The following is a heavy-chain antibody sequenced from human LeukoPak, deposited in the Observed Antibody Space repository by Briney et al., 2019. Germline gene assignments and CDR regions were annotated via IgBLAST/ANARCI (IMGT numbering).Heavy chain of an antibody. D-gene: IGHD3-10*01. CDR1: GYSFTSYW. J-gene: IGHJ6*03. V-gene: IGHV5-51*01. Sequence: GESLKISCKGSGYSFTSYWIGWVRQMPGKGLEWMGIIYPGDSDTRYSPSFQGQVTISADKSISTAYLQWSSLKASDTAMYYCARSSGGWFGEHYYYYYYMYVWGKGTTVTVSS. CDR2: IYPGDSDT. CDR3: ARSSGGWFGEHYYYYYYMYV.